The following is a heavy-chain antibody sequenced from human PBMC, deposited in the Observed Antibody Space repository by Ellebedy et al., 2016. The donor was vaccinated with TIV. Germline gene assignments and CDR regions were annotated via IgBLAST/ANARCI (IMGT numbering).Heavy chain of an antibody. CDR2: IYDSGST. CDR3: ARQWFKEDWFDP. CDR1: GGSISSYY. D-gene: IGHD3-10*01. Sequence: SETLSLTCTVSGGSISSYYWSWIRQPPGKGLEWIGYIYDSGSTNYNPSLKSRLTISVDTSKNQFSLKLSSVSAADTAVYYCARQWFKEDWFDPWGQGTLVTVSS. V-gene: IGHV4-59*08. J-gene: IGHJ5*02.